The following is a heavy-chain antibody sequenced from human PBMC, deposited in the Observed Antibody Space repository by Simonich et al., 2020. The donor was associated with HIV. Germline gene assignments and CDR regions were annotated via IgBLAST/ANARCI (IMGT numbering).Heavy chain of an antibody. CDR3: ARGFYQRLYYFDY. V-gene: IGHV4-34*01. CDR1: GGSFSGYY. J-gene: IGHJ4*02. CDR2: INHSGST. Sequence: QVQLQQWGAGLLKPSETLSLTCAVYGGSFSGYYWNWIRQPPGKGLEWIGEINHSGSTNSNPSLKSRVTISVDTSKNQFSLKLSSVTAADTAVYYCARGFYQRLYYFDYWGQGTLVTVSS. D-gene: IGHD2-2*01.